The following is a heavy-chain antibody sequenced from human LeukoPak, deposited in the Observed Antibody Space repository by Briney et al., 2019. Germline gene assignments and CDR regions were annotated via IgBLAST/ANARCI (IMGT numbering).Heavy chain of an antibody. CDR2: IYYSGST. V-gene: IGHV4-31*03. CDR3: AKQAVEGWYLGQFDY. CDR1: GDSISTGGYY. D-gene: IGHD2-15*01. J-gene: IGHJ4*02. Sequence: SQTLSLTCTVSGDSISTGGYYWAWIRQHRERGLEWIGYIYYSGSTHYNPSLQSRVTISVDTSKNQFSLNLNSVTAADTAVYYCAKQAVEGWYLGQFDYWGQGTLVTVSS.